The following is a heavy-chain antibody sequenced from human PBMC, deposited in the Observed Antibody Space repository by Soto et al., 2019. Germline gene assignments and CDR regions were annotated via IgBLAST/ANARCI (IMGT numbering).Heavy chain of an antibody. Sequence: GGSLRLSCTASGFTFGDYAMSWLRQAPGKGLEWVGFIRSKAYGGTTEYAASVKGRFTISRDDSKSIAYLKMNSLKTEDTAVYYCTRDPVGELLSLPDYWGQGTLVTVSS. CDR2: IRSKAYGGTT. D-gene: IGHD3-10*01. J-gene: IGHJ4*02. CDR1: GFTFGDYA. V-gene: IGHV3-49*03. CDR3: TRDPVGELLSLPDY.